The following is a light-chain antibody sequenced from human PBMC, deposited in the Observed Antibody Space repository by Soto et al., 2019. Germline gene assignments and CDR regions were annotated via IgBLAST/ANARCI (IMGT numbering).Light chain of an antibody. CDR2: GVS. Sequence: EIVMTQSPATLSVSPGERATLSCRASQRVSSNLAWYQQKPGQAPRLLIYGVSTRATGIPARFSGSGSGTEFTLTISSLQSEDSAVYYCQQYGSSPYTFGLGTKVDIK. V-gene: IGKV3-15*01. CDR3: QQYGSSPYT. J-gene: IGKJ2*01. CDR1: QRVSSN.